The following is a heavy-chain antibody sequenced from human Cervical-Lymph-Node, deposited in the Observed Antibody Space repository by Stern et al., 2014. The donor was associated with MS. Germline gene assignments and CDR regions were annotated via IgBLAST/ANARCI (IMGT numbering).Heavy chain of an antibody. V-gene: IGHV5-51*03. CDR2: IYPGDSDT. J-gene: IGHJ4*02. Sequence: VHLVESGAEVKKPGESLKISCKGSGYNFNTYWIGWVRQMPGKGLEWMGIIYPGDSDTRYSPSFQGQVTISADKSISTAYLQWSSMKASDSAMYYCARRKVSIYVAGNFDYWGQGTLVTVSS. CDR3: ARRKVSIYVAGNFDY. D-gene: IGHD6-19*01. CDR1: GYNFNTYW.